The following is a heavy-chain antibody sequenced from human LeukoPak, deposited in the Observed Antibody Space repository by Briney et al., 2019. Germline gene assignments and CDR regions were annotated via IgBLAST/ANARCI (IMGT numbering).Heavy chain of an antibody. V-gene: IGHV3-23*01. J-gene: IGHJ4*02. Sequence: GGSLRLSCAASGFTFSSYAMSWVRQAPGKGLEWVSAISGSGGSTYYADSVKGRFTISRDNCKNTLYLQMTSLRAEDTAVYYCATMVTSPTYYYDSSGYEDYWGQGTLVTVSS. CDR2: ISGSGGST. CDR1: GFTFSSYA. CDR3: ATMVTSPTYYYDSSGYEDY. D-gene: IGHD3-22*01.